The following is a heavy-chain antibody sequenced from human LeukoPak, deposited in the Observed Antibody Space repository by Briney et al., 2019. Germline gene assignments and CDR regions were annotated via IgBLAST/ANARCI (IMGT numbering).Heavy chain of an antibody. CDR3: ARSLYNWNLRLRLWFDP. CDR2: ISAYNGNT. V-gene: IGHV1-18*01. D-gene: IGHD1-20*01. Sequence: ASVKVSCKASGYTFTSYGISWVRQAPGQGLEWMGWISAYNGNTNYAQKLQGRVTMTTDTSTSTAYMELRSLRSDDTAVYYCARSLYNWNLRLRLWFDPWGQGTLVTVSS. J-gene: IGHJ5*02. CDR1: GYTFTSYG.